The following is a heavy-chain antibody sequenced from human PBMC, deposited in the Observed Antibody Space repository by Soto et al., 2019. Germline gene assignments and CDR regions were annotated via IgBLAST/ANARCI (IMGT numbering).Heavy chain of an antibody. Sequence: SETLSLTCAVSSGSISSSNWWSWVRQPPGKGLEWIGEIYHSGSTNYNPSLKSRVTISVDKSKNQFSLKLSSVTAADTAVYYCARSVLWFGELLINNWFDPWGQGTLVTVSS. V-gene: IGHV4-4*02. CDR2: IYHSGST. CDR1: SGSISSSNW. CDR3: ARSVLWFGELLINNWFDP. D-gene: IGHD3-10*01. J-gene: IGHJ5*02.